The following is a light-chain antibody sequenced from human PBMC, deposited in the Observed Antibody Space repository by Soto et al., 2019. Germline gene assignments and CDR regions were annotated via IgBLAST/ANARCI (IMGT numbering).Light chain of an antibody. CDR1: GRDGGGYND. V-gene: IGLV2-14*01. Sequence: QSALTLPGPGCGSRGQSITISCTGTGRDGGGYNDVSWYQQHPGKAPKLMIYEVSNRRSRVSNRFSDSKYDHPAPLTTSELQAEGEADYYYSSYRSSGAYVFGAATKGTVL. CDR2: EVS. CDR3: SSYRSSGAYV. J-gene: IGLJ1*01.